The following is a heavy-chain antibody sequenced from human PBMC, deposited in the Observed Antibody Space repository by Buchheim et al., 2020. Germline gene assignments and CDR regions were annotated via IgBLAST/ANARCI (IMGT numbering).Heavy chain of an antibody. J-gene: IGHJ4*02. V-gene: IGHV4-34*01. CDR3: ARVLAAAGTRGKGFDY. Sequence: QVQLQQWGAGLLKPSETLSLTCAVYGGSFSGYYWSWIRQPPGKGLEWVGEINHSGSTNSNPSLTRRVTISVDTSKNQFSLKLSSVTAADTAVDYCARVLAAAGTRGKGFDYWGQGTL. CDR2: INHSGST. D-gene: IGHD6-13*01. CDR1: GGSFSGYY.